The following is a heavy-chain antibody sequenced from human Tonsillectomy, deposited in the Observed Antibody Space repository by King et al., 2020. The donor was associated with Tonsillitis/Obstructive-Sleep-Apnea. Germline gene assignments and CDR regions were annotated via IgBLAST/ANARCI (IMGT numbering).Heavy chain of an antibody. CDR3: ARDFRPPRSGWYSYWLDI. CDR2: INPNSGGT. V-gene: IGHV1-2*02. D-gene: IGHD6-19*01. CDR1: GYTFTGYY. J-gene: IGHJ3*02. Sequence: QLVQSGAEVKKPGASVKVSCKASGYTFTGYYMHWVRQAPGQGLEWMGWINPNSGGTNYAQKFQGRVTMTRDTSISTAYMELSRLRSDDTAVYYCARDFRPPRSGWYSYWLDIWGQGTMVTVSS.